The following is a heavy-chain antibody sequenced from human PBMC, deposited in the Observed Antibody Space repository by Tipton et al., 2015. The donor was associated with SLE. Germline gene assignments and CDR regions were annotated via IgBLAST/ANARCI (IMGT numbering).Heavy chain of an antibody. CDR1: GFSFGDYA. CDR3: AKDRGAIKYYGMDV. D-gene: IGHD2/OR15-2a*01. V-gene: IGHV3-9*01. J-gene: IGHJ6*02. Sequence: SLRLSCAVSGFSFGDYAMHWVRQAPGKGLEWVSGISWNSDTSLYADSVKGRITISRDNAKNALYLQMNSLRAEDTALYYCAKDRGAIKYYGMDVWGQGTTVTVSS. CDR2: ISWNSDTS.